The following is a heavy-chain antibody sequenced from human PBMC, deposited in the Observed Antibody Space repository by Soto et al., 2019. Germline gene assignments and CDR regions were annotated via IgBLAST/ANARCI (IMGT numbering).Heavy chain of an antibody. D-gene: IGHD3-16*01. V-gene: IGHV3-66*01. J-gene: IGHJ4*02. Sequence: GGSLRLSCAASGFTVSSNYMSWVRQAPGKGLEWVSVIYSGGSTYYADSVKGRFTISRDNSKNTLYLQMNSLRAEDTAVYYCGSIQGGRRSLIDYSAQGTLVIVSS. CDR2: IYSGGST. CDR1: GFTVSSNY. CDR3: GSIQGGRRSLIDY.